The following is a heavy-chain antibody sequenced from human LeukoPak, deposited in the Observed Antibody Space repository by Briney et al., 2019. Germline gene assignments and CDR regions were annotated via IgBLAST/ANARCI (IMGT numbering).Heavy chain of an antibody. CDR3: ARALLSSSWYQGAFDI. Sequence: ASVKVSCKASGYTFTSYAINWVRQATGQGLEWMGWMNPNSGNTGYAQKFQGRVTMTRNTSISTAYMELSSLRSEDTAVYYCARALLSSSWYQGAFDIWGQGTMVTVSS. CDR2: MNPNSGNT. D-gene: IGHD6-13*01. CDR1: GYTFTSYA. J-gene: IGHJ3*02. V-gene: IGHV1-8*01.